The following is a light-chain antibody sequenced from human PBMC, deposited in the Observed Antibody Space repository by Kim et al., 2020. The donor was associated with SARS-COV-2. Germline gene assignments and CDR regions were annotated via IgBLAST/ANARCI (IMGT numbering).Light chain of an antibody. Sequence: EIVLTQSPGTLSLSPGERATLSCRASQSVSSSYLAWYQQKPGQAPRLLIYGASSRGTGIPDRFSGSGSGTDFTLTISSLEPEDFAVYYWQKYGSSPRTFGQGTKLEI. J-gene: IGKJ2*01. CDR2: GAS. CDR1: QSVSSSY. CDR3: QKYGSSPRT. V-gene: IGKV3-20*01.